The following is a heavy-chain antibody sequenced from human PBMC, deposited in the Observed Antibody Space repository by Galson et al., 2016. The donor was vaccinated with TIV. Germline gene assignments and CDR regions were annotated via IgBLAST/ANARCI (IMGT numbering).Heavy chain of an antibody. CDR3: ARPPYCGGDCYKYDH. J-gene: IGHJ4*02. V-gene: IGHV1-3*01. D-gene: IGHD2-21*01. Sequence: SVKVSCKASGYTFAIYAMHWVRQAPGQRLEWLGWFNAGNGNTKYSQKFQGRVTITWDTSASTAYMELSSLRLEDTAVYYCARPPYCGGDCYKYDHWGQGTRVTVYS. CDR1: GYTFAIYA. CDR2: FNAGNGNT.